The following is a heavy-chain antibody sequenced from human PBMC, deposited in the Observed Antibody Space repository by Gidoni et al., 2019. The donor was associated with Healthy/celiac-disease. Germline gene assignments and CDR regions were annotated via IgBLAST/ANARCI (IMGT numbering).Heavy chain of an antibody. Sequence: EVQLVESGGSLVQPGGSLRLSCAASGFTFSSYGMNWVRQAPGKGLEWVSYISSSSSTIYYADSVKGRFTISRDNAKNSLYLQMNSLRDEDTAVYYCARDLDNWNYLSQIYYYYYGMDVWGQGTTVTVSS. D-gene: IGHD1-7*01. CDR1: GFTFSSYG. CDR3: ARDLDNWNYLSQIYYYYYGMDV. V-gene: IGHV3-48*02. J-gene: IGHJ6*02. CDR2: ISSSSSTI.